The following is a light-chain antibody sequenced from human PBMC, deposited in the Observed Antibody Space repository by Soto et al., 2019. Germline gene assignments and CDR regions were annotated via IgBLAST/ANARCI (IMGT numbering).Light chain of an antibody. J-gene: IGKJ1*01. CDR2: GAS. Sequence: EIVLTQSPGTLSLSPGERATLSCRASQSVRSSYLAWYQQKPGQAPRLLIYGASSRATGIPDRFSGSGSGTEFTLTISRLEPEDFAVYYCQQYGTSLTWTFGQGTKVEIK. V-gene: IGKV3-20*01. CDR1: QSVRSSY. CDR3: QQYGTSLTWT.